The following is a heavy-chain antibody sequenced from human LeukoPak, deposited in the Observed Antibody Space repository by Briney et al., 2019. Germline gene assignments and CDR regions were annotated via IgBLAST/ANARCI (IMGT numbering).Heavy chain of an antibody. J-gene: IGHJ4*02. V-gene: IGHV1-2*02. CDR1: GYTFTGYY. D-gene: IGHD1-1*01. Sequence: ASVKVSCKASGYTFTGYYTHWVRQAPGQGLEWMGWINPGSGGTNYAQKFQGRVTMTRDTSISTAYMEMSRLRSDDTAVYYCARNWNAPYFDYWGQGTLVTVSS. CDR3: ARNWNAPYFDY. CDR2: INPGSGGT.